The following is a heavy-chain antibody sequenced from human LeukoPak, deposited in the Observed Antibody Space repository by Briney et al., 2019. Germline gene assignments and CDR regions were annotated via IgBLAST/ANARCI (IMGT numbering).Heavy chain of an antibody. V-gene: IGHV1-8*02. CDR2: MNPNSGNT. J-gene: IGHJ6*03. CDR3: ARAAYSNWGASYYYYMDV. D-gene: IGHD7-27*01. Sequence: ASVKVSCKASGGTFSSYAISWVRQATGQGLEWMGWMNPNSGNTGSAQKFQGRVTMTRNTSISTAYMELNSLRSEDTAVYYCARAAYSNWGASYYYYMDVWGKGTTVTISS. CDR1: GGTFSSYA.